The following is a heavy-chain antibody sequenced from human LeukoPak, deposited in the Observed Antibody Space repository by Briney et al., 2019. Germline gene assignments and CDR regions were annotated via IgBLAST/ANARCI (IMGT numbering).Heavy chain of an antibody. D-gene: IGHD2-8*01. J-gene: IGHJ4*02. V-gene: IGHV3-74*01. CDR3: ARGVNGNSDY. CDR2: SNPDGSST. Sequence: GGSLRLSCAASGFTFSNSWMHCVCQAPGKGLVWVSRSNPDGSSTTYADSVQGRFTISRDNAKNTLYLQMNSLRAEDTAIYFCARGVNGNSDYWGQGTLVTVSS. CDR1: GFTFSNSW.